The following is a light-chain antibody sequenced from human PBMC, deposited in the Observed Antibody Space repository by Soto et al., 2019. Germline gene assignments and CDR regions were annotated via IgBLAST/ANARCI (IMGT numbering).Light chain of an antibody. CDR1: QSISSY. J-gene: IGKJ1*01. Sequence: DIQMTQSPSSLSASVGDRVTITCRASQSISSYLNWYQQKPGKAPKLLIYAASSLQSGVPSRFSGSGSGTDFTLTISSLXPXDFATYYCQQSYSTPWTFGQGTKVEIK. V-gene: IGKV1-39*01. CDR2: AAS. CDR3: QQSYSTPWT.